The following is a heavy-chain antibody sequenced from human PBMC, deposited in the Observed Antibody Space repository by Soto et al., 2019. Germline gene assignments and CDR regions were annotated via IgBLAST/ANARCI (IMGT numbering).Heavy chain of an antibody. Sequence: QVQLVQSGAEVKKPGSSVKVSCKASGGTFSSYTIIWVRQAPGQGLEWMGRIIPILGIANYAQKFQGRVTITADKSTSTAYMELSSLRSEDTAVYYCARDLRGGWRVRGGWYDPWCQGTMVTVSS. CDR1: GGTFSSYT. V-gene: IGHV1-69*08. J-gene: IGHJ5*02. CDR2: IIPILGIA. D-gene: IGHD6-19*01. CDR3: ARDLRGGWRVRGGWYDP.